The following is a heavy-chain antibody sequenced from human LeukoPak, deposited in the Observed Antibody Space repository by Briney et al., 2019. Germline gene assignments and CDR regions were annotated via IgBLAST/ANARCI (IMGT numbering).Heavy chain of an antibody. D-gene: IGHD2-15*01. J-gene: IGHJ6*02. Sequence: GASVKVSCKASGSIFSNHAITWVRQAPGQGLEWMGRIIPMLGVANNAETFQDRVTINADKSTNTMYLELSSLKSEDTAVYYCARERSDCSGSACYSRNRNHSGLDVWGQGTTVTVS. CDR1: GSIFSNHA. V-gene: IGHV1-69*04. CDR2: IIPMLGVA. CDR3: ARERSDCSGSACYSRNRNHSGLDV.